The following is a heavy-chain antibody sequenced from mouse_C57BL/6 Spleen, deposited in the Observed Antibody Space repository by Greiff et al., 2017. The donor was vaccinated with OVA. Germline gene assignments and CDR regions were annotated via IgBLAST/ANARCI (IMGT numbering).Heavy chain of an antibody. Sequence: EVKLQESGGGLVKPGGSLKLSCAASGFTFSDYGMHWVRQAPEKGLEWVAYISSGSSTIYYADTVKGRFTISRDNAKNTLFLQMTSLRSEDTAMYYCARSAVGRDYAMDYWGQGTSVTVSS. D-gene: IGHD1-1*01. V-gene: IGHV5-17*01. J-gene: IGHJ4*01. CDR3: ARSAVGRDYAMDY. CDR2: ISSGSSTI. CDR1: GFTFSDYG.